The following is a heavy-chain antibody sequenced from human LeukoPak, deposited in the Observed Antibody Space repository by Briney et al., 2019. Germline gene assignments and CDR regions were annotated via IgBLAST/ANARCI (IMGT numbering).Heavy chain of an antibody. CDR2: IIPILGIA. CDR1: GFTFSSYA. V-gene: IGHV1-69*04. J-gene: IGHJ6*02. D-gene: IGHD3-3*01. CDR3: ARDTIFGDTNYYYYYGMDV. Sequence: GGSLRLSCAASGFTFSSYAISWVRQAPGQGLEWMERIIPILGIANYAQKFQGRVTITADKSTSTAYMELSSLRSEDTAVYYCARDTIFGDTNYYYYYGMDVWGQGTTVTVSS.